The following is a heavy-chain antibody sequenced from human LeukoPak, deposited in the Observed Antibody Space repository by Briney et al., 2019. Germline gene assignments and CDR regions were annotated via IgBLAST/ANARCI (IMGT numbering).Heavy chain of an antibody. Sequence: SETLSLTCTVSGGSISDNYWSWIRQPPGKGLEWIGYAYYSGHTNYNSSLKSRVTMSLDTSKSQFSLRLSSVTAADTAVYYCASPDSSGSWGQGTMVTVSS. D-gene: IGHD3-22*01. CDR3: ASPDSSGS. V-gene: IGHV4-59*08. CDR2: AYYSGHT. J-gene: IGHJ3*01. CDR1: GGSISDNY.